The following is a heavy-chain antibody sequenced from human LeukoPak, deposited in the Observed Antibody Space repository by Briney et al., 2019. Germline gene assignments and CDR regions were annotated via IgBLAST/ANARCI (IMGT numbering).Heavy chain of an antibody. CDR1: GGSISSYY. CDR2: INHSGST. V-gene: IGHV4-34*01. CDR3: ASSGIAAGVGWFDP. J-gene: IGHJ5*02. D-gene: IGHD6-13*01. Sequence: SETLSLTCTVSGGSISSYYWSWIRQPPGKGLEWIGEINHSGSTNYNPSLKSRVTISVDTSKNQFSLKLSSVTAADTAVYYCASSGIAAGVGWFDPWGQGTLVTVSS.